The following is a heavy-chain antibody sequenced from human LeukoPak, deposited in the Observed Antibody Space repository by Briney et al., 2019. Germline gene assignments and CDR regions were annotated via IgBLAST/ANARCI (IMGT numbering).Heavy chain of an antibody. CDR2: INHSGST. D-gene: IGHD6-13*01. CDR3: ARGYSSSWYRRPWFDP. J-gene: IGHJ5*02. CDR1: GGSFSGYY. V-gene: IGHV4-34*01. Sequence: SETLSLTCAVYGGSFSGYYWSWIRQPPGKGLEWIGEINHSGSTNYNPSLKSRVTISVDTSKNQFSLKLSSVTAADMAVYYCARGYSSSWYRRPWFDPWGQGTLVTVSS.